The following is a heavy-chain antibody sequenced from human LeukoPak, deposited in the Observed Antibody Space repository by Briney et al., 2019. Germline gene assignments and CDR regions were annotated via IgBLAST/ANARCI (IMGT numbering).Heavy chain of an antibody. D-gene: IGHD6-13*01. CDR3: ARGLAAAGTPY. Sequence: PGGSLRLSCAASGFTFGNYWMTWVRQPPGKGLEWVANIKEDGSEKDYVDSVKGRLTISRDNAKNSLYLQMNSLRAEDTALYYCARGLAAAGTPYWGQGTLVTVSS. V-gene: IGHV3-7*03. J-gene: IGHJ4*02. CDR1: GFTFGNYW. CDR2: IKEDGSEK.